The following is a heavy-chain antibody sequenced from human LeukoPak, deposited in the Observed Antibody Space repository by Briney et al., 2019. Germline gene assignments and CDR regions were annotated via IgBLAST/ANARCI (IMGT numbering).Heavy chain of an antibody. CDR3: ARGLGGYSEPIDY. J-gene: IGHJ4*02. V-gene: IGHV4-61*05. D-gene: IGHD5-18*01. CDR2: IYYSGST. CDR1: GGSISSNSYY. Sequence: SETLSLTCAVSGGSISSNSYYWGWIRQPPGKGLEWIGYIYYSGSTNYNPSLKSRVTISVDTSKNQFSLKLSSVTAADTAVYYCARGLGGYSEPIDYWGQGTLVTVSS.